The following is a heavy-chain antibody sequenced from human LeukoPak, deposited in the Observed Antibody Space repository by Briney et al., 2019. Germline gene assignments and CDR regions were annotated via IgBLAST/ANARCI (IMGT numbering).Heavy chain of an antibody. CDR3: ARDGRDGTVAFDI. J-gene: IGHJ3*02. V-gene: IGHV3-7*01. CDR2: IKQDGSEK. Sequence: GGSLRLSCAASGFTFSSYWMSWVRQAPGKGLEWVANIKQDGSEKYYVDSVKGRFTISRDNAKNSLYLQMNSLRAEDTAVYYCARDGRDGTVAFDIWGQGTMVTVSS. D-gene: IGHD4-11*01. CDR1: GFTFSSYW.